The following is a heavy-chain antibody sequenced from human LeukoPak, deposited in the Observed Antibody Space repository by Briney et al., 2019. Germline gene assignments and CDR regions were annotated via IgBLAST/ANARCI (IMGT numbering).Heavy chain of an antibody. D-gene: IGHD2-2*01. CDR2: VHQSGDK. J-gene: IGHJ2*01. CDR3: ARGQYHLLYWYFDL. CDR1: GSSIRSDYY. Sequence: SETLSLTCYVSGSSIRSDYYWGWVRQPPGEGLEWVGSVHQSGDKYYYVSFASRVTISPDTSRNQFSLKLSSVTAADTAVYYCARGQYHLLYWYFDLWGRGTLVTVSS. V-gene: IGHV4-38-2*02.